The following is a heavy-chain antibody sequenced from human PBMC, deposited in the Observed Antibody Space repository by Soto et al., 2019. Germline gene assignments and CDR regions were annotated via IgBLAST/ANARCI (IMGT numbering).Heavy chain of an antibody. CDR3: ARQGGYCSGGSCYFKVSWFDP. D-gene: IGHD2-15*01. V-gene: IGHV5-51*01. CDR1: GYSFTSYW. Sequence: GESLKISCKGSGYSFTSYWIGWVRQMPGKGLEWMGIIYPGDSDTRYSPSFQGQVTISADKSISTAYLQWSSLKASDTAMHYCARQGGYCSGGSCYFKVSWFDPWGQGTLVTVSS. CDR2: IYPGDSDT. J-gene: IGHJ5*02.